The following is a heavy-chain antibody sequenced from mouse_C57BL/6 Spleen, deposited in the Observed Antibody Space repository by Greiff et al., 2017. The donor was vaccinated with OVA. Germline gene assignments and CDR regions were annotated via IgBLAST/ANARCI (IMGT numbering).Heavy chain of an antibody. V-gene: IGHV14-1*01. CDR3: TTGGYYGNYDYFDY. CDR2: IDPEDGDT. D-gene: IGHD2-1*01. Sequence: VQLQQSGAELVRPGASVKLSCTASGFNIKDYYMHWVKQRPEQGLEWIGRIDPEDGDTEYAPKFQGKATMTADTSSNTAYLQLSSLTSEDTAVYYCTTGGYYGNYDYFDYWGQGTTLTVSS. J-gene: IGHJ2*01. CDR1: GFNIKDYY.